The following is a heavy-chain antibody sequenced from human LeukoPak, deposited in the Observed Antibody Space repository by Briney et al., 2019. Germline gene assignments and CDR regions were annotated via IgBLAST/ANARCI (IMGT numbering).Heavy chain of an antibody. CDR1: GGSISSYY. D-gene: IGHD6-13*01. CDR2: IYYSGGT. CDR3: ARYSDNWFDP. J-gene: IGHJ5*02. Sequence: NPSETLSLTCTVSGGSISSYYWSWIRQPPGMGLEWIGYIYYSGGTNYNPPLKSLVTISVDTSKNQFSLKLSSVTAADTAVYYCARYSDNWFDPWGQGTLVTVSS. V-gene: IGHV4-59*01.